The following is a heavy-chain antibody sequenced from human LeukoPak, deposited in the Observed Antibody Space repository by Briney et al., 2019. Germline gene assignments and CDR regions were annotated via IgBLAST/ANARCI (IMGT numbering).Heavy chain of an antibody. D-gene: IGHD3-22*01. Sequence: ASVKVSCKASGYTFTGYYMHWVRQAPGQGLEWMGWINPNSGGTNYAQKFQGRVTMTRDTSISTAYMELSSLTSEDTAVYYCARGADQWLLQTNFDSWGQGTLVIVSS. CDR3: ARGADQWLLQTNFDS. CDR2: INPNSGGT. J-gene: IGHJ4*02. V-gene: IGHV1-2*02. CDR1: GYTFTGYY.